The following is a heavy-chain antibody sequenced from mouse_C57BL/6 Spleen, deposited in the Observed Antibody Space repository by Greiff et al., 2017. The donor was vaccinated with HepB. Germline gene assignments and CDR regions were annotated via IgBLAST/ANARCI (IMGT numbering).Heavy chain of an antibody. Sequence: VKLMESGAELMKPGASVKLSCKATGYTFTGYWIEWVKQRPGHGLEWIGEILPGSGSTNYNEKFKGKATFTADTSSNTAYMQLSSLTTEDFASYYCARTTVVGDWYFDVWGTGTTVTVSS. CDR2: ILPGSGST. V-gene: IGHV1-9*01. CDR3: ARTTVVGDWYFDV. CDR1: GYTFTGYW. D-gene: IGHD1-1*01. J-gene: IGHJ1*03.